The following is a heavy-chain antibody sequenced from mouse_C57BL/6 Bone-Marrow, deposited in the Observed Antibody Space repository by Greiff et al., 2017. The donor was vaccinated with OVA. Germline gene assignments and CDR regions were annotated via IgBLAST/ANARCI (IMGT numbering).Heavy chain of an antibody. CDR3: ARHEAGATVAPHYYAMDY. CDR2: FYPGSGSI. Sequence: VKLVESGAELVKPGASVKLSCKASGYTFTEYTIHWVKQRSGQGLEWIGWFYPGSGSIKYNEKFKDKATLTADKSSSTVYMELSRLTSEDSAVYFCARHEAGATVAPHYYAMDYWGQGTSVTVSS. D-gene: IGHD1-1*01. CDR1: GYTFTEYT. J-gene: IGHJ4*01. V-gene: IGHV1-62-2*01.